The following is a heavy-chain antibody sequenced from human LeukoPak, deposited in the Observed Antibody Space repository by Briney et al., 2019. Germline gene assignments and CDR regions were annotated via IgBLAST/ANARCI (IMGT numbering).Heavy chain of an antibody. Sequence: GGPLRLSCAASGFTFSRLWMSCVRHAPGRGPEWVANIYQDEDTTYYVASVKGRFTISRDNAKNSRSLQLSNRSAEDPAVYYCTKDREGSNQYDMDVWSKGTTVTVSS. J-gene: IGHJ6*03. CDR3: TKDREGSNQYDMDV. CDR1: GFTFSRLW. V-gene: IGHV3-7*01. CDR2: IYQDEDTT.